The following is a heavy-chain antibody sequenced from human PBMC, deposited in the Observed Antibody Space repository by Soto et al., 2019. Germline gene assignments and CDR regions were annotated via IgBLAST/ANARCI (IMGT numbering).Heavy chain of an antibody. V-gene: IGHV3-48*01. D-gene: IGHD3-3*01. CDR3: AKEHDFWSGPYQNHFDY. CDR1: GFTFSSYS. CDR2: ISSSGSTI. J-gene: IGHJ4*02. Sequence: GGSLRLSCAASGFTFSSYSMNWVRQAPGKGLEWVSYISSSGSTIYYADSVKGRFTISRDNSKNTLYLQMNSLRAEDTAVYYCAKEHDFWSGPYQNHFDYWGQGTLVTVSP.